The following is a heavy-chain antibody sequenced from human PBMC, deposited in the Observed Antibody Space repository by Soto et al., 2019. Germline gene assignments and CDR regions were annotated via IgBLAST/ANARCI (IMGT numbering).Heavy chain of an antibody. V-gene: IGHV3-30*18. CDR3: AKVALGRYFDWVLANFDS. CDR2: ISYHGSNK. Sequence: GGSLRLSCAASGFTFSSYGMHWVRQAPGKGLEWVAVISYHGSNKYYGDSVKGRFTISRDNSKNTRYLQMNSLRADDTAVYYCAKVALGRYFDWVLANFDSWGQGTLVTVSS. D-gene: IGHD3-9*01. J-gene: IGHJ4*02. CDR1: GFTFSSYG.